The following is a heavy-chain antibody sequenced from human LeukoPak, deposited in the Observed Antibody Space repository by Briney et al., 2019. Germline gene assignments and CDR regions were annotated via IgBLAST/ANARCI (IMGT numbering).Heavy chain of an antibody. CDR3: AKPITITGATDGFDI. CDR1: GFAFSTYW. D-gene: IGHD5-12*01. V-gene: IGHV3-7*01. J-gene: IGHJ3*02. Sequence: GGSLRLSCAASGFAFSTYWMNWIRQAPGKGLEWVDNIKQDGSEKYYLDSVKGRFTISRDNAKNLLYLQMSSLRVEDTAVYYCAKPITITGATDGFDIWGQGAKVIVSS. CDR2: IKQDGSEK.